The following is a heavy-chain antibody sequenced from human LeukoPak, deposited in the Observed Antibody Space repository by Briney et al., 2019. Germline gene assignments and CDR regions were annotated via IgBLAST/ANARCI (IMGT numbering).Heavy chain of an antibody. J-gene: IGHJ3*02. D-gene: IGHD2-8*01. CDR3: ARGGLMVHAHDAFDI. CDR2: IFNSEST. CDR1: GGSISMYY. Sequence: PSETLSLTCTVSGGSISMYYWSWVRQPPGKGLEWIGYIFNSESTNSNPSLKSRLTISVDTSKNQLSLKLSSVTAADTAVYYCARGGLMVHAHDAFDIWGQGTMVTVSS. V-gene: IGHV4-59*08.